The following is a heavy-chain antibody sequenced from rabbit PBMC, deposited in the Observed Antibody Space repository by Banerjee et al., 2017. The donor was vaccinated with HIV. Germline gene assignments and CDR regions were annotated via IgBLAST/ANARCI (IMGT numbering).Heavy chain of an antibody. CDR3: ARAGYGGYGYYL. V-gene: IGHV1S45*01. CDR1: GSDISRNA. CDR2: IETTSGAT. Sequence: QQQLEESGGGLVQPEGSLTLTCTASGSDISRNAMCWVRQAPGKGLEWIACIETTSGATWYASWAKGRFTISKTSSTTVTLEMTSLTAADTATYLCARAGYGGYGYYLWGPGTLVTVS. D-gene: IGHD6-1*01. J-gene: IGHJ4*01.